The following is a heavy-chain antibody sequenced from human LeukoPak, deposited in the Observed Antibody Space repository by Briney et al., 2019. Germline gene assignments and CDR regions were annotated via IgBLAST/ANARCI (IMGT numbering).Heavy chain of an antibody. CDR1: GYTFTSYG. J-gene: IGHJ4*02. D-gene: IGHD3-22*01. CDR2: ISAYNGNT. CDR3: ARDPPPEYFYYDSSGYYYFDY. V-gene: IGHV1-18*01. Sequence: ASVKVFCKASGYTFTSYGISWVRQAPGQGLEWMGWISAYNGNTNYAQKLQGRVTMTTDTSTSTAYMELRSLRSDDTAVYYCARDPPPEYFYYDSSGYYYFDYWGQGTLVTVSS.